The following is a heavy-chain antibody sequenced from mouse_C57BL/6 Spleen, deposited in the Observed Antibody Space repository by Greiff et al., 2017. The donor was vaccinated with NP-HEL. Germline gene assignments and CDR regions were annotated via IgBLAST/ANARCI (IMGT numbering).Heavy chain of an antibody. D-gene: IGHD1-1*01. J-gene: IGHJ2*01. CDR1: GFTFSDYY. CDR3: ARAYGSSLFDY. CDR2: INYDGSST. V-gene: IGHV5-16*01. Sequence: DVKLVESEGGLVQPGSSMKLSCTASGFTFSDYYMAWVRQVPEKGLEWVANINYDGSSTYYLDSLKSRFIISRDNAKNILYLQMSSLKSEDTATYYCARAYGSSLFDYWGQGTTLTVSS.